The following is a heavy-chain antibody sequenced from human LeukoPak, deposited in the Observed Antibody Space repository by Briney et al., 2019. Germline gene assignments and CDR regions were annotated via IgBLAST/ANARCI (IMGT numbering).Heavy chain of an antibody. V-gene: IGHV3-30-3*01. D-gene: IGHD5/OR15-5a*01. Sequence: PGGSLRLSCAASGFTFSSYAMHWDRQAPGKGLEWVAVISNDGSNKYYADSVKGRFTISRDNSKNTLYLQMNSLRAEDTAVYYCARGVYDWTHYYYYGMDVWGQGTTVTVSS. CDR1: GFTFSSYA. CDR3: ARGVYDWTHYYYYGMDV. J-gene: IGHJ6*02. CDR2: ISNDGSNK.